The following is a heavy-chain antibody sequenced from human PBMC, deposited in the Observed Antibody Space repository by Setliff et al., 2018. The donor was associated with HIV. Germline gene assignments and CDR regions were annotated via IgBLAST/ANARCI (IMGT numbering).Heavy chain of an antibody. Sequence: SETLSLTCGVSGDSIIGIHWWDWVRQPPGKGLEWIGEIHHSGSTNHNPSLKSRVTISVDKSQNQFSLKLNSVTAADTAVYYCARGLGGWAVTFDYWSRGTLVTVSS. CDR1: GDSIIGIHW. CDR3: ARGLGGWAVTFDY. V-gene: IGHV4-4*02. CDR2: IHHSGST. J-gene: IGHJ4*02. D-gene: IGHD6-19*01.